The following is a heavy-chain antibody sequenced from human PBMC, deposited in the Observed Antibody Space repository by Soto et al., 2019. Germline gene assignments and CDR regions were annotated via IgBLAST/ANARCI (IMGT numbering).Heavy chain of an antibody. CDR2: IYYSGGT. CDR3: ARHGHRVSSGFDY. V-gene: IGHV4-39*01. Sequence: SETLSLTCAVSGGSINRNSYYWDWIRQPPGKGLEWIGSIYYSGGTYHNPSLKGRLTISVDTSRNQLSLKLTSVTAADTAVYYCARHGHRVSSGFDYWGQGTLVTVSS. D-gene: IGHD6-19*01. CDR1: GGSINRNSYY. J-gene: IGHJ4*02.